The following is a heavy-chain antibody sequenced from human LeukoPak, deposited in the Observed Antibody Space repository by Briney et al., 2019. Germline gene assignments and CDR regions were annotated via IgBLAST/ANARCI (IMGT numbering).Heavy chain of an antibody. Sequence: SETLSLTCTVSGGSISNYYWNWIRQPPGKGREWIGYMYYSGSTNYNSSLKSRATTSVDTSKKQFSLKLSSVTAADTAVYYCARGPSNPYYYYYGMDVWGQGTTVTVSS. V-gene: IGHV4-59*12. J-gene: IGHJ6*02. CDR3: ARGPSNPYYYYYGMDV. CDR2: MYYSGST. D-gene: IGHD4-11*01. CDR1: GGSISNYY.